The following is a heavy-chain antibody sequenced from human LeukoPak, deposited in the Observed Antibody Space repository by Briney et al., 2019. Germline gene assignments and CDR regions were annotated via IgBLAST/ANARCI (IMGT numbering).Heavy chain of an antibody. V-gene: IGHV4-39*07. CDR2: ISYSGST. CDR3: ARDSRKFLYGIDY. Sequence: PSETLSLTCTVSGGSISSSRYYWGWIRQPPGKGLEWIGSISYSGSTYYNPSLKSRVTISVDTSKYQFSLKLSSVTAADTAVYYCARDSRKFLYGIDYWGQGTLVTVSS. J-gene: IGHJ4*02. CDR1: GGSISSSRYY. D-gene: IGHD3-10*01.